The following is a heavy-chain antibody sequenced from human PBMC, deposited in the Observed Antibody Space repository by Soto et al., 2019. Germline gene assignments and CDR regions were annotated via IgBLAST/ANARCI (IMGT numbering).Heavy chain of an antibody. J-gene: IGHJ4*03. V-gene: IGHV1-18*01. CDR3: AMVNVYVTPSPQDV. CDR2: INTYNGNT. Sequence: QVQLVQSGAEVKNPGASVKVSCKASGYTFTRYGIGWARQAPGQGLELMGWINTYNGNTNYAQNVQGRVTLTTDTSTSTAYMELRILRSNDTAIYYCAMVNVYVTPSPQDVWGQGTLVIVSS. D-gene: IGHD3-16*01. CDR1: GYTFTRYG.